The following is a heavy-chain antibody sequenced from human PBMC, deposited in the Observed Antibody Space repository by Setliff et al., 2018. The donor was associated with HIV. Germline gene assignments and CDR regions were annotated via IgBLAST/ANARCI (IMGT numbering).Heavy chain of an antibody. J-gene: IGHJ4*02. CDR3: ARDLRIKGQWPDFFDY. Sequence: PSETLSLTCAVSGASISSYYWSWIRQPPGKGLEWIGYIYYSGSTSYNPSLKSRLTISVDTSTSTIYLELRSLRSADTAVYYCARDLRIKGQWPDFFDYWGQGTLVTVSS. V-gene: IGHV4-59*01. D-gene: IGHD6-19*01. CDR1: GASISSYY. CDR2: IYYSGST.